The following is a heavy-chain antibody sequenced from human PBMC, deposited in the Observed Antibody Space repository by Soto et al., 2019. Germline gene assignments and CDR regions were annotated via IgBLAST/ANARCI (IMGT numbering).Heavy chain of an antibody. CDR1: GGSISGYY. CDR3: ARDPKLGYCSRGRCYSAYQWFDP. CDR2: IYYSGST. V-gene: IGHV4-59*01. J-gene: IGHJ5*02. Sequence: SETLSLTCTVSGGSISGYYWSWIRQPPGKGLEWIGYIYYSGSTNYNPSLKSRVTISVDTSKNQFSLKLSSVTAADTAVYYCARDPKLGYCSRGRCYSAYQWFDPWGEGTLVTVS. D-gene: IGHD2-15*01.